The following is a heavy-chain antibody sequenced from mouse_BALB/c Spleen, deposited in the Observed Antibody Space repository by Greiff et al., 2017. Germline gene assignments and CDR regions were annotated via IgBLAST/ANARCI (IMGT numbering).Heavy chain of an antibody. V-gene: IGHV14-3*02. Sequence: EVQLQQSGAELVKPGASVKLSCTASGFNIKDTYMHWVKQRPEQGLEWIGRIDPANGNTKYDPKFQGKATITADTSSNTAYLQLSSLTSEDTAVYYCARASVTCGSGLAYWGQGTPVTVSA. J-gene: IGHJ3*01. CDR2: IDPANGNT. D-gene: IGHD2-13*01. CDR1: GFNIKDTY. CDR3: ARASVTCGSGLAY.